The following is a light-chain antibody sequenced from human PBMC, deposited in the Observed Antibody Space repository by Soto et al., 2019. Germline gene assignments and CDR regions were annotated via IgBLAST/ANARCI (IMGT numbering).Light chain of an antibody. Sequence: EIVLTQSPGTLSLSPGERATLSCRASQSGSSTYLAWYQQKPGQAPRLLIYGASSRATGIPDRFSGSGSGTDFTLTISRLEPEDVAVYYCQQYGSSPPWTFGQGTKVDIK. V-gene: IGKV3-20*01. CDR1: QSGSSTY. CDR3: QQYGSSPPWT. CDR2: GAS. J-gene: IGKJ1*01.